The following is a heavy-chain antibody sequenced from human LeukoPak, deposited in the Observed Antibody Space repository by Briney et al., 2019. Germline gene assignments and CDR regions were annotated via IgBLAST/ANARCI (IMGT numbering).Heavy chain of an antibody. Sequence: GASVKVSCKASGYTFTGYYMHWVRQAPGQGLEWMGVISPSGGDTTYAQRFQGRLTMTRDTSTSTVYMEVSSLRSDDTAVYYCARGGTAVTTNYFDYWGQGTLITVSS. CDR2: ISPSGGDT. J-gene: IGHJ4*02. D-gene: IGHD1-1*01. CDR3: ARGGTAVTTNYFDY. CDR1: GYTFTGYY. V-gene: IGHV1-46*01.